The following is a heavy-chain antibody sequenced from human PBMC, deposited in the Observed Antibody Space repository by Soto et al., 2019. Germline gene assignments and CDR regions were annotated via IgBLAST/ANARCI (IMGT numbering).Heavy chain of an antibody. Sequence: SETLSLTCAVSGGSISSGGYSWSWIRQPPGKGLEWIGYIYHSGSTYYNPSLKSRVTISVDRSKNQFSLKLSSVTAADTAVYYCARWWMYAPRFDLRAQRTLVTVSS. V-gene: IGHV4-30-2*01. D-gene: IGHD2-8*01. CDR2: IYHSGST. CDR1: GGSISSGGYS. J-gene: IGHJ5*02. CDR3: ARWWMYAPRFDL.